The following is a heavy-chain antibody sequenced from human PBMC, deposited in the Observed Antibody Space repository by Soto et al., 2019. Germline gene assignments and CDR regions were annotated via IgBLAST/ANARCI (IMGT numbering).Heavy chain of an antibody. CDR3: ARGFAGSLYYYYYYMDV. Sequence: ASVKVSCKASGYTFTSYDINWVRQATGQGLEWMGWKNPNSGNTGYAQKFQGRVTMTRNTSISTAYMELSSLRSEDTAVYYCARGFAGSLYYYYYYMDVWGKGTTVTVSS. V-gene: IGHV1-8*01. D-gene: IGHD6-6*01. CDR2: KNPNSGNT. J-gene: IGHJ6*03. CDR1: GYTFTSYD.